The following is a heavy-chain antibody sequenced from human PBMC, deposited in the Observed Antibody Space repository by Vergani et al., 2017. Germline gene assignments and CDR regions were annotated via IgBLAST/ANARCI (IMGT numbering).Heavy chain of an antibody. D-gene: IGHD3-16*01. CDR1: GYSFTNFG. CDR2: INPKNGLT. CDR3: TSFPTETSEYYDSTGYYHRFFEK. J-gene: IGHJ4*02. Sequence: QVQLVQSGAEVKKSGASVMLSCKSSGYSFTNFGVTWVRQAPGQGLEWMGWINPKNGLTKYAQRFQGRVSLTRDTSITTAFMELSSLRSDDTAMYYCTSFPTETSEYYDSTGYYHRFFEKWGQGTLVTVSS. V-gene: IGHV1-18*01.